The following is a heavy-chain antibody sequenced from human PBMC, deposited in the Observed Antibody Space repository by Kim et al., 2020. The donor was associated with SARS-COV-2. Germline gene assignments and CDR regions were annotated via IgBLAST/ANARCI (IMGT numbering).Heavy chain of an antibody. CDR3: ARDLRIAAAGIFDY. CDR2: ISYDGSNK. D-gene: IGHD6-13*01. V-gene: IGHV3-30-3*01. Sequence: GGSLRLSCAASGFTFSSYAMHWVRQAPGKGLEWVAVISYDGSNKYYADSVKGRFTISRDNSKNTLYLQMNSLRAEDTAVYYCARDLRIAAAGIFDYWCQGTLVTVSS. CDR1: GFTFSSYA. J-gene: IGHJ4*02.